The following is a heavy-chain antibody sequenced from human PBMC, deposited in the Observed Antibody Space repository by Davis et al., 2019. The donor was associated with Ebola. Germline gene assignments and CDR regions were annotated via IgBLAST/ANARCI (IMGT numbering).Heavy chain of an antibody. D-gene: IGHD4-11*01. V-gene: IGHV4-59*08. Sequence: SETLSLTCTVSGGSVSNYYWSWIRQPPGKGLEWIGYIYYRGSTNYNPSLKSRVTILVDTSKNQFSLKLSSVTAADTAVYYCARLGDYSNYVWYYGMDVWGQGTTVTVSS. J-gene: IGHJ6*02. CDR2: IYYRGST. CDR3: ARLGDYSNYVWYYGMDV. CDR1: GGSVSNYY.